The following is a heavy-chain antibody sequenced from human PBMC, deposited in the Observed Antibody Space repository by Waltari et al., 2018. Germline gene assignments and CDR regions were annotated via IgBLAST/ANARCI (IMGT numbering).Heavy chain of an antibody. D-gene: IGHD3-10*01. V-gene: IGHV4-61*02. CDR1: GGSISSGSSY. J-gene: IGHJ4*02. Sequence: QVQLQESGPGLVKPSQTLSLPCTVSGGSISSGSSYLRWIRQPAGKGLEWIGRIYTSGSTNYNPSLKSRVTISVDTSKNQFSLKLSSVTAADTAVYYCARDPRVKRGFDYWGQGTLVTVSS. CDR3: ARDPRVKRGFDY. CDR2: IYTSGST.